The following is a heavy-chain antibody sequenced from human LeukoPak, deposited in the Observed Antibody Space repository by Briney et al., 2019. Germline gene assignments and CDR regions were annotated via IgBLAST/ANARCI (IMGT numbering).Heavy chain of an antibody. Sequence: VASVKVSCKASGYTFTSYGISWVRQAPGQGLEWMGWISAYNGNTNYAQKLQGRVTMTTDTSTSTAYMELRSLRSDDTAVYYCASIYDSSGYYRHSFWFDPWGQGTLVTVSS. CDR3: ASIYDSSGYYRHSFWFDP. V-gene: IGHV1-18*01. D-gene: IGHD3-22*01. J-gene: IGHJ5*02. CDR1: GYTFTSYG. CDR2: ISAYNGNT.